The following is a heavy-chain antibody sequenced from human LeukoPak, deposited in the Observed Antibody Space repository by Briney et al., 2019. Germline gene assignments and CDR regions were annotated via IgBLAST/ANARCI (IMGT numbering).Heavy chain of an antibody. V-gene: IGHV3-15*01. J-gene: IGHJ4*02. CDR3: TRPYYGDYV. CDR2: IKSKTDGGTT. Sequence: GGSLRLSCAGSGFTFSDAWMNWGRQAPGKGLEGVGRIKSKTDGGTTDYAAPVKGRFTISRDDSKNTLYLQMNSPKTEDTAVYYCTRPYYGDYVWGQGTLVTVSS. CDR1: GFTFSDAW. D-gene: IGHD4-17*01.